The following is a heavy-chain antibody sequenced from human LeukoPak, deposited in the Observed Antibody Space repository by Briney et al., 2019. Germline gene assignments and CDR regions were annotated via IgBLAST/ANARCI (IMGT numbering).Heavy chain of an antibody. J-gene: IGHJ5*02. D-gene: IGHD2-2*01. Sequence: PGGSLRLSCAASGFTFSSYWMSWVRQGPGKGLEWVANIKLDGSEKYYVDSVKGRFTISRDNAKNSLYLQMNSLRAEDTAVYYCARDDCSSISCYHNWFDPWGQGTLVTVSS. CDR2: IKLDGSEK. CDR3: ARDDCSSISCYHNWFDP. V-gene: IGHV3-7*01. CDR1: GFTFSSYW.